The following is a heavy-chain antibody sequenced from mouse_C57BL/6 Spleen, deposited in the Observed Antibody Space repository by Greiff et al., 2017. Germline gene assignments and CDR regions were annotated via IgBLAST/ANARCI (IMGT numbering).Heavy chain of an antibody. CDR1: GYSFTSYY. D-gene: IGHD2-4*01. CDR3: ARAYDYDRDYAMDY. V-gene: IGHV1-66*01. CDR2: IYPGSGNT. J-gene: IGHJ4*01. Sequence: LQLQQSGPELVKPGASVKISCKASGYSFTSYYIHWVKQRPGQGLEWIGWIYPGSGNTKYNEKFKGKATLTANTSSSTAYMQLSSLTSEDSAVYYCARAYDYDRDYAMDYWGQGTSVTVSS.